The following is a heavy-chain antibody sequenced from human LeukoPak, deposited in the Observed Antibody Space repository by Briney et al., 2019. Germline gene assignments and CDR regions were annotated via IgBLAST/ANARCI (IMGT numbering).Heavy chain of an antibody. CDR1: GYTLTELS. J-gene: IGHJ4*02. CDR3: ARGPYDFWSGYSDY. Sequence: ASVKDSCKGSGYTLTELSMHWVRQARAQGVEWMGWVNPNSGGTNYAQKFQGRVTMTMDTSISAAYMELSRLRSDDTAVYYCARGPYDFWSGYSDYWGQGTLVTVSS. V-gene: IGHV1-2*02. CDR2: VNPNSGGT. D-gene: IGHD3-3*01.